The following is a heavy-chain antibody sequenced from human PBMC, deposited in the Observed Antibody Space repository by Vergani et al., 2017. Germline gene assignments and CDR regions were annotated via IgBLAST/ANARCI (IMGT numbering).Heavy chain of an antibody. CDR2: VHRNGNT. Sequence: LQASCPGLVKSSEPLSLNCAVSGYSVGSGYYWGWIPQPPGRGLEWIGCVHRNGNTYYTSSLRSRATISRDTSKNQFSLRLTSVTAADTAVYYCARQNPYGSAHVDFWGRGVLVTVSA. J-gene: IGHJ4*02. V-gene: IGHV4-38-2*01. CDR3: ARQNPYGSAHVDF. CDR1: GYSVGSGYY. D-gene: IGHD3-10*01.